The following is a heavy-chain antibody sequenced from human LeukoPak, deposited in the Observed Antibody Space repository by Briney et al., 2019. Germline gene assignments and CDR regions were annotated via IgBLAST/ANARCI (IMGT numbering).Heavy chain of an antibody. CDR2: INPSGGST. CDR1: GYTFTSYY. V-gene: IGHV1-46*03. CDR3: ARRAPDYYDSSGYYYGY. D-gene: IGHD3-22*01. Sequence: ASVKVSCKASGYTFTSYYKHWVRQAPGQGLEWMGIINPSGGSTSYAQKFQGRVTMTRDTSTSTVYMELSSLRSEDTAVYYCARRAPDYYDSSGYYYGYWGQGTLVTVSS. J-gene: IGHJ4*02.